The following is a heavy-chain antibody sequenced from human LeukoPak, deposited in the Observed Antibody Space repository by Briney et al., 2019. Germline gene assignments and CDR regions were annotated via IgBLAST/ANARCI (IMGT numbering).Heavy chain of an antibody. CDR2: VSNNNAI. J-gene: IGHJ4*02. CDR3: AREQTRGGDLDY. CDR1: GFTFSSYS. D-gene: IGHD2-21*02. Sequence: GGSLRLSCSASGFTFSSYSMNWVRQSPGKGLEWVSSVSNNNAIFYADSVRGRFTISRDNARSSLYLQMFSLRVEDTAVYYCAREQTRGGDLDYWGQGVRVTVSS. V-gene: IGHV3-69-1*01.